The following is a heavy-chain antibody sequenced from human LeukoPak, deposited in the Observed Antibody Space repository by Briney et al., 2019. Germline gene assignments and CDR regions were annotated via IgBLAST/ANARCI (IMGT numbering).Heavy chain of an antibody. Sequence: GGSLRLSCAASGFTFSNYAMSWVRQAPGKGLEWVSAISGSGGSTYYADSVKGRFTISRDNSKNTLYLQMNSLRAEDTAVYYCAKDRAARLFLDADFDYWGQGTLVTVSS. CDR2: ISGSGGST. V-gene: IGHV3-23*01. CDR1: GFTFSNYA. CDR3: AKDRAARLFLDADFDY. D-gene: IGHD6-6*01. J-gene: IGHJ4*02.